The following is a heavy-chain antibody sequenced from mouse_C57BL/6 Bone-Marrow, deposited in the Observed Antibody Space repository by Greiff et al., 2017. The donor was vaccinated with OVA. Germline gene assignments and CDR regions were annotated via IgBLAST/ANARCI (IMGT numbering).Heavy chain of an antibody. CDR2: ISYDGSN. CDR3: ARGDSWCAY. CDR1: GYSITSGYY. J-gene: IGHJ3*01. V-gene: IGHV3-6*01. Sequence: EVQLQQSGPGLVKPSQSLSLTCSVTGYSITSGYYWNWIRQFPGNKLEWMGYISYDGSNNYNPSLKNRISITRDTSKNQFFLKLNSVTTEDTATYYCARGDSWCAYWGQGTLVTVSA.